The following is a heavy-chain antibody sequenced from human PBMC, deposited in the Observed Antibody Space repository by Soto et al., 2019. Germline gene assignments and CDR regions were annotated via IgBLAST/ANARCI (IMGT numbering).Heavy chain of an antibody. V-gene: IGHV3-48*03. Sequence: GGSLRLSCAASGFTFSRFELHWVRQAPGKGLEWISYISSSGSTAYYASSVEGRFTISRDNANNSVYLQMDSLRAEDTALYYCTTAAWFPYLSFYWGQGALVTVSS. D-gene: IGHD3-10*01. J-gene: IGHJ4*02. CDR1: GFTFSRFE. CDR3: TTAAWFPYLSFY. CDR2: ISSSGSTA.